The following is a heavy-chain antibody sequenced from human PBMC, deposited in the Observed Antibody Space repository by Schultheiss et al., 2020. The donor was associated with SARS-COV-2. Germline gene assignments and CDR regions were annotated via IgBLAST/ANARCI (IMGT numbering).Heavy chain of an antibody. CDR3: AREPISTYYDFWSGSNWFDP. CDR1: GYTFTGYY. CDR2: ISAYNGNT. V-gene: IGHV1-18*04. D-gene: IGHD3-3*01. Sequence: ASVKVSCKASGYTFTGYYMHWVRQAPGQGLEWMGWISAYNGNTNYAQKLQGRVSMTTDTSTRTAYMELRSLRSDDTAVYYCAREPISTYYDFWSGSNWFDPWGQGTLVTVSS. J-gene: IGHJ5*02.